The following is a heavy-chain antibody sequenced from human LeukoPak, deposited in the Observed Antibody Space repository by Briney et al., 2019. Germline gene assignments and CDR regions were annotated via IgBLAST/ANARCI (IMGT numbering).Heavy chain of an antibody. CDR3: STVEAAAGNPFDY. Sequence: ASVKVFCKASGGTFSSYAISWVRQAPGQGLEWMGGIIPIFGTANYAQKFQGRVTITADESTSTAYMELSSLRSEDTAVYYCSTVEAAAGNPFDYWGQGTLVTVSS. CDR2: IIPIFGTA. D-gene: IGHD6-13*01. V-gene: IGHV1-69*13. J-gene: IGHJ4*02. CDR1: GGTFSSYA.